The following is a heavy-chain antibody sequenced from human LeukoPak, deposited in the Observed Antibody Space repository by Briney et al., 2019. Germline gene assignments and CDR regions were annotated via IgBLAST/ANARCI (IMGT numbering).Heavy chain of an antibody. CDR1: GFTFSGYW. D-gene: IGHD1-26*01. CDR3: ARDKIVGPTTLGY. J-gene: IGHJ4*02. CDR2: IKQDGYEK. V-gene: IGHV3-7*01. Sequence: GGSLRLSCAASGFTFSGYWMSWVRQTPEKGLEWVANIKQDGYEKYYVDSVKGRFTISRDNAKNSLYLQMSSLRADDTAVYYCARDKIVGPTTLGYWGQGTLVTVSS.